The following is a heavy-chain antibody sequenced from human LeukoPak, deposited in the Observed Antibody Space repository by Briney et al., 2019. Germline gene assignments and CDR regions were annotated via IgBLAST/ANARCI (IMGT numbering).Heavy chain of an antibody. D-gene: IGHD3-22*01. J-gene: IGHJ4*02. Sequence: PGGSLRLSCAASGFTFDDYAMHWVRQAPGKGLEWVSGISWNSGSIGYADSVKGRFTISRDNAKNSLYLQMNSLRAEDMALYYCAKGSYYYDSPPDYWGQGTLVTVSS. V-gene: IGHV3-9*03. CDR2: ISWNSGSI. CDR3: AKGSYYYDSPPDY. CDR1: GFTFDDYA.